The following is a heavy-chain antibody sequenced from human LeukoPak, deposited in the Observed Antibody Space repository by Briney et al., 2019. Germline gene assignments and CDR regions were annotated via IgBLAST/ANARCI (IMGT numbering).Heavy chain of an antibody. V-gene: IGHV4-39*07. CDR3: ARPGYSSGWYYFDY. Sequence: SETLSLTRTVSGGSISSGSYYWGWIRQPPGKGLEWIGSIYYSGSTYYNPSLKSRVTISVDTSKNQFSLNLSSVTAADTAVYYCARPGYSSGWYYFDYWGQGILVTVSS. D-gene: IGHD6-19*01. CDR2: IYYSGST. CDR1: GGSISSGSYY. J-gene: IGHJ4*02.